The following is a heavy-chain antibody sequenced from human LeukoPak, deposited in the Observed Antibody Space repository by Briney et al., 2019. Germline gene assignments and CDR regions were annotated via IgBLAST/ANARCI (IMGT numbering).Heavy chain of an antibody. D-gene: IGHD2-15*01. CDR2: IEQERSER. CDR3: ARASGGPDRYWYFDL. V-gene: IGHV3-7*01. Sequence: PGGSLRLSCAAPGVTFSSCWMSGGPAAPGKGLGRGAHIEQERSERYYVDCVKGRFTICRDNAKNSLYLQMNSLRAEDTAVYYCARASGGPDRYWYFDLWGRGTLVTVSS. J-gene: IGHJ2*01. CDR1: GVTFSSCW.